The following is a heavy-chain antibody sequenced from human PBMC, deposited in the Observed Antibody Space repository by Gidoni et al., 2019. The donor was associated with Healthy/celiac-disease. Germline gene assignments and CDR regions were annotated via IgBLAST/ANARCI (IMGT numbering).Heavy chain of an antibody. CDR3: ARGSAMATINYYYGMDV. V-gene: IGHV3-48*02. CDR1: GFTFSSYS. D-gene: IGHD5-12*01. Sequence: EVQLVESGGGLVQPGGSLRLSCAASGFTFSSYSMNWVRQAPGKGLEWVSYISSSSSTIYYADSVKGRFTISRDNAKNSLYLQMNSLGDEDTAVYYCARGSAMATINYYYGMDVWGQGTTVTVSS. J-gene: IGHJ6*02. CDR2: ISSSSSTI.